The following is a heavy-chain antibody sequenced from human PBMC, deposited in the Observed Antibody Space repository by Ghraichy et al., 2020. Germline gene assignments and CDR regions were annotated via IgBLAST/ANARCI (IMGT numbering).Heavy chain of an antibody. CDR2: IYHSGST. D-gene: IGHD4-17*01. CDR1: GGSISSSNW. J-gene: IGHJ5*02. CDR3: ARGEANGDYGLWFDP. Sequence: SETLSLTCAVSGGSISSSNWWSWVRQPPGKGLEWIWEIYHSGSTNYNPSLKSRVTISVDKSKTQFSLKLSSVTAADTAVYYCARGEANGDYGLWFDPWGQGTLVTVSS. V-gene: IGHV4-4*02.